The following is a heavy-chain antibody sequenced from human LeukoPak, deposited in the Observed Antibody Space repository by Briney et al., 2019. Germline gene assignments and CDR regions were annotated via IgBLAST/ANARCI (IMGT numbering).Heavy chain of an antibody. CDR1: GYAFTGYY. V-gene: IGHV1-2*04. CDR2: INPNSGGT. D-gene: IGHD3-9*01. Sequence: ASVTVSCKASGYAFTGYYMHWVRQAPGQGLEWMGWINPNSGGTNYAQKFQGWVTMTRDTSISTAYMELSRLRSDDTAVYYCAREGYFDWFTYYFDYWGQGTLVTVSS. CDR3: AREGYFDWFTYYFDY. J-gene: IGHJ4*02.